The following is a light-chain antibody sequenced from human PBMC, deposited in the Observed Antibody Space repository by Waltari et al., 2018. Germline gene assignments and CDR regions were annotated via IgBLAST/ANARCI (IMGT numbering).Light chain of an antibody. CDR1: GCSIASNY. V-gene: IGLV6-57*01. J-gene: IGLJ2*01. CDR2: EDN. Sequence: NFMLTQPHSVSESPGTTVTISCTRSGCSIASNYVPWYQQRPGSSPTTVIYEDNQRPSGVPDRFSGSIDSSSNSASLTISGLKTEDEADYYCQSYDSSNVVFGGGTKLTVL. CDR3: QSYDSSNVV.